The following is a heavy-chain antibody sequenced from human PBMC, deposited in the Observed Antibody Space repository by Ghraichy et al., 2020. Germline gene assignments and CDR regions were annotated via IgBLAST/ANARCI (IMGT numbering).Heavy chain of an antibody. CDR2: IWYDGSNK. V-gene: IGHV3-33*01. CDR1: GFTFSSYD. D-gene: IGHD2-15*01. Sequence: LSLTCAASGFTFSSYDMHWVRQAPGKGLEWVAVIWYDGSNKYYVDSVKGRFTISRDNSKNTLYLQMNSLRAEDTAVYYCARDGYCSGGSCYPHGWFDPWGQGTLVTVSS. J-gene: IGHJ5*02. CDR3: ARDGYCSGGSCYPHGWFDP.